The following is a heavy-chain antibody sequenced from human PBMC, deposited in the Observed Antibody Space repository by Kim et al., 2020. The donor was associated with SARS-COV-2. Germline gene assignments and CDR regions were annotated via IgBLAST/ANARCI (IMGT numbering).Heavy chain of an antibody. CDR2: IWYDGSNK. V-gene: IGHV3-33*01. Sequence: GGSLRLSCAASGFTFSSYGMHWVRQAPGKGLEWVAVIWYDGSNKYYADSVKGRFTISRDNSKNTLYLQMNSLRAEDTAVYYCAREITTGDQQGDYFDYWGQGTLVTVSS. CDR1: GFTFSSYG. J-gene: IGHJ4*02. D-gene: IGHD2-2*01. CDR3: AREITTGDQQGDYFDY.